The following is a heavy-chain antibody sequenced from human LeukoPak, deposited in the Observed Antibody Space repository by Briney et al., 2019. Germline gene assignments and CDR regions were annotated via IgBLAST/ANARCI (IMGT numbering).Heavy chain of an antibody. CDR3: ARAVLRTYYDILTGLNDAFDI. CDR2: IWWEGNTK. J-gene: IGHJ3*02. V-gene: IGHV3-33*01. CDR1: FTXSSYG. D-gene: IGHD3-9*01. Sequence: FTXSSYGRHWGRQAPGKGVEWVAVIWWEGNTKYYADSLKGRFPISRDNSKNTLYLQMNSLRAEDTAVYYCARAVLRTYYDILTGLNDAFDIWGQGTMVTVSS.